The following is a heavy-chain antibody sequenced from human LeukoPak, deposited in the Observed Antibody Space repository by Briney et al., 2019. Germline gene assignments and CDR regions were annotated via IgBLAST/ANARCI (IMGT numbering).Heavy chain of an antibody. J-gene: IGHJ5*02. CDR1: GGSISSYY. CDR2: IYYSGST. D-gene: IGHD2-15*01. Sequence: PSETLSLTCTVSGGSISSYYWSWIRQPPGKGLEWIGYIYYSGSTNYNPSLKSRVTISVDTSKNQFSLKLSPVTAADTAVYYCARDPRSSGYCSGGSCSDWFDPWGQGTLVTVSS. CDR3: ARDPRSSGYCSGGSCSDWFDP. V-gene: IGHV4-59*01.